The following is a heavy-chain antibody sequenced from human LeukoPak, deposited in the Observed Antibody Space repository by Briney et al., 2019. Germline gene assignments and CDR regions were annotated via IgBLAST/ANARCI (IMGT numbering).Heavy chain of an antibody. D-gene: IGHD3-3*01. Sequence: PSETLSLTCTVSGGSISSYYWSWIRQPPGKGLEWIGGISYSGGTYYNPSLKSRVTISVDTSKNQFSLKLSSVTAADTAMYYCARRAVEITIFGVVPRGFDPWGQGTLVTVSS. CDR3: ARRAVEITIFGVVPRGFDP. V-gene: IGHV4-39*01. CDR2: ISYSGGT. CDR1: GGSISSYY. J-gene: IGHJ5*02.